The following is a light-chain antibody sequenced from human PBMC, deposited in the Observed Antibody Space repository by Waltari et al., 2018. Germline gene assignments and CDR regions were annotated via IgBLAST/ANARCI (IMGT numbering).Light chain of an antibody. CDR3: QKYGSLPAT. CDR2: DAS. Sequence: EMVLTQSPGTLSLSPGERATLSCRASQSFRKFLAWYQQKPGQVPRLLIYDASSRATGIPDRFSGSGVETDFSLTISRLEPEDFAVYYCQKYGSLPATFGQGTKVEIK. V-gene: IGKV3-20*01. CDR1: QSFRKF. J-gene: IGKJ1*01.